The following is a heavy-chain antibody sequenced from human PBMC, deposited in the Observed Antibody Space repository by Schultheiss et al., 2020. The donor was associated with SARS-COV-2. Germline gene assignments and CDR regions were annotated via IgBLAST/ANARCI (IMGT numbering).Heavy chain of an antibody. CDR3: ARDGPSPGLAARVPVDY. Sequence: SETLSLTCAVYGGSFRGYYWNWIRQPPGKGLEWIGEINHSGSTNYNPSLKSRLTISVDTSKNQFSLNLSSVTAADTAVYYCARDGPSPGLAARVPVDYWGQGTLVTVSS. J-gene: IGHJ4*02. V-gene: IGHV4-34*01. D-gene: IGHD6-6*01. CDR1: GGSFRGYY. CDR2: INHSGST.